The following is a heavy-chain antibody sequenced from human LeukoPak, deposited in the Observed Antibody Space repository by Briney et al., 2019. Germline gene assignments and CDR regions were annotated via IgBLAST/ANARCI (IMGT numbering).Heavy chain of an antibody. CDR2: IYYSGST. Sequence: DPSETLSLTCTVSGGSISSYYWSWIRQPPGKRLEWIGYIYYSGSTNYNPSLRSRVTISVDTSKNLFSLKLSSVTAADTAVYYCARGGNYGDYDGYFDYWGQGTLVTVSS. CDR1: GGSISSYY. V-gene: IGHV4-59*08. J-gene: IGHJ4*02. CDR3: ARGGNYGDYDGYFDY. D-gene: IGHD4-17*01.